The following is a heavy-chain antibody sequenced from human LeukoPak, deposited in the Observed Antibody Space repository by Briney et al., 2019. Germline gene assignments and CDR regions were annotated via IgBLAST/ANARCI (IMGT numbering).Heavy chain of an antibody. J-gene: IGHJ4*02. CDR2: IYYSGST. CDR3: AGGSGVITLAIDY. CDR1: GGSISSNNYY. Sequence: SETLSLTCTVSGGSISSNNYYWGWIRQPPGKGLEWIGSIYYSGSTYNNPSLKSRVTISVDTSKNQFSLKLSSVTAADTAIYYCAGGSGVITLAIDYWGQGTLVTVSS. D-gene: IGHD3-22*01. V-gene: IGHV4-39*07.